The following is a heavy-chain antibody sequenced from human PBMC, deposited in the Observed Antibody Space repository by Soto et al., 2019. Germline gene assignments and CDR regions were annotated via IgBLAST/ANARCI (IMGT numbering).Heavy chain of an antibody. J-gene: IGHJ4*02. CDR2: IKQDGSEK. V-gene: IGHV3-7*03. Sequence: PGGSLRLSCAASGFTFSSYWMSWARQAPGKGLEWVANIKQDGSEKYYVDSVKGRFTISRDNAKNSLYLQMNSLRAEDTAVYYCARDQGSITGTTPDYWGQGTLVTVSS. D-gene: IGHD1-20*01. CDR3: ARDQGSITGTTPDY. CDR1: GFTFSSYW.